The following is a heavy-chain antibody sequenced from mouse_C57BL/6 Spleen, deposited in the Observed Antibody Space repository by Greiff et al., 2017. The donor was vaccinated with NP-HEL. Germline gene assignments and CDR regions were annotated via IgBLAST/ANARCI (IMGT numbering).Heavy chain of an antibody. V-gene: IGHV1-61*01. D-gene: IGHD4-1*02. Sequence: QVQLQQPGAELVRPGSSVKLSCKASGYTFTSYWMDWVKQRPGQGLEWIGNIYPSDSETHYNQTFKDKATLTVDKSSSTAYMQLSSLTSEDAAVYYSARYNGDGGFDYWSQGTTLTVAS. CDR2: IYPSDSET. J-gene: IGHJ2*01. CDR3: ARYNGDGGFDY. CDR1: GYTFTSYW.